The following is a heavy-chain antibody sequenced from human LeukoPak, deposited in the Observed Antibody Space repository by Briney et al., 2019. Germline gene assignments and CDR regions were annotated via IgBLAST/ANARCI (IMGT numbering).Heavy chain of an antibody. J-gene: IGHJ4*02. CDR2: INHSGST. V-gene: IGHV4-34*01. Sequence: SETLSLTCAVYGGSFSGYYWSWIRQPPGKGLEWIGEINHSGSTNYNPSLKSRVTISVDTSKNQFSLKLSPVTAADTAVYYCARSGYCSGGSCYSGRLDYWGQGTLVTVSP. D-gene: IGHD2-15*01. CDR3: ARSGYCSGGSCYSGRLDY. CDR1: GGSFSGYY.